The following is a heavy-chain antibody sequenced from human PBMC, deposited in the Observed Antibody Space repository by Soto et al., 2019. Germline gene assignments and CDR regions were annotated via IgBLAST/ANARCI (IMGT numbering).Heavy chain of an antibody. CDR1: GFTFSNYW. CDR3: VRDSHGDY. Sequence: EVQLVESGGCLVQPGGSLRLSCAASGFTFSNYWMHWVRQAPGKGLAWVARIDHDGSTDYAGSVRGRFTVSRDNAENMLYLQMNSLRDDDTALYYCVRDSHGDYWGQGTLVTVSS. J-gene: IGHJ4*02. V-gene: IGHV3-74*01. CDR2: IDHDGST.